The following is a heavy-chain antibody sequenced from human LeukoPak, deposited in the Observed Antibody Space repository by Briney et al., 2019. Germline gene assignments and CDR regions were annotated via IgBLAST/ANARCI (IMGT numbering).Heavy chain of an antibody. CDR1: GGTFSSYA. CDR3: ARDLGFLGASRFDY. CDR2: IIPILGIA. J-gene: IGHJ4*02. V-gene: IGHV1-69*04. Sequence: SVKVSCKASGGTFSSYAISWVRPAPGQGLEWMGRIIPILGIANYAQKFQGRVTITADKSTSTAYMELSSLRSEDTAVYYCARDLGFLGASRFDYWGQGTLVTVSS. D-gene: IGHD1-26*01.